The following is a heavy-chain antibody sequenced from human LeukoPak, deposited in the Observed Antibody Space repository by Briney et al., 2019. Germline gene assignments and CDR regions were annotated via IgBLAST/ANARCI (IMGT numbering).Heavy chain of an antibody. CDR3: ARGVLGATKMVTAIPTYYFDY. J-gene: IGHJ4*02. CDR2: IYHSGST. V-gene: IGHV4-30-2*01. CDR1: GGSPTSGGYS. D-gene: IGHD2-21*02. Sequence: SETLSLTCALSGGSPTSGGYSWSWLRHPPGKGLEWIGYIYHSGSTHYNPSLKSRVTISGDRSKNQFTLKMGCVTAADTAVYYCARGVLGATKMVTAIPTYYFDYWGQGTLVTVSS.